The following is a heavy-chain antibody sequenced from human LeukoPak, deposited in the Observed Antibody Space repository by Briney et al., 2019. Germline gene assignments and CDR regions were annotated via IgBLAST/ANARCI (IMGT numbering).Heavy chain of an antibody. J-gene: IGHJ4*02. Sequence: SETLSLTCTVSGGSISSSSYYWGWIRQPPGKGLEWIGSIYYSGSTYYNPSLKSRVTISVDTSKNQFSLKLSSVTAADTAVYYCARPERGYSYGLGMGAFDYWGQGTLVTVSS. CDR1: GGSISSSSYY. CDR3: ARPERGYSYGLGMGAFDY. CDR2: IYYSGST. D-gene: IGHD5-18*01. V-gene: IGHV4-39*01.